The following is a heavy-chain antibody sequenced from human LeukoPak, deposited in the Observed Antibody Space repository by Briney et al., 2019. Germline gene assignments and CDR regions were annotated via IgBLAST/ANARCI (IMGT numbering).Heavy chain of an antibody. V-gene: IGHV3-9*01. CDR1: GFTFDDYA. J-gene: IGHJ5*02. CDR2: ISWNSGSI. D-gene: IGHD3-22*01. CDR3: AKDSSPYYDSSGYSNWFDP. Sequence: GRSLRLSCAASGFTFDDYAMHWVRQAPGKGLEWVSGISWNSGSIGYADSVKGRFTISRDNAKNSLYLQMNSLRAEDTALYYCAKDSSPYYDSSGYSNWFDPWGQGTLVTVSS.